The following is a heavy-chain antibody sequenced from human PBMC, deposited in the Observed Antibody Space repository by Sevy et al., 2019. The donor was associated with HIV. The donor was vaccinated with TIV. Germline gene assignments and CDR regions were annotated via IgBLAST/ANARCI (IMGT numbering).Heavy chain of an antibody. D-gene: IGHD3-10*01. CDR3: ARGSGSYYPFDY. Sequence: ASVKVSCKVSGYTLTELSMHWVRQAPGKGLEWMGGFDPEDGETIYAQKFQGRVTMTEDTSTDTAYMELSSLRSEDMAVYYCARGSGSYYPFDYWGQGTLVNVSS. CDR2: FDPEDGET. J-gene: IGHJ4*02. CDR1: GYTLTELS. V-gene: IGHV1-24*01.